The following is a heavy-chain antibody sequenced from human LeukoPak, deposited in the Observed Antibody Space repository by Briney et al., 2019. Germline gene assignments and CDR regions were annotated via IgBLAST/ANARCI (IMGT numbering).Heavy chain of an antibody. Sequence: SETLSLTCTVSGGSISSSSYYWGWIRQPPGKGLEWIGSIYYSGSTYYNPSLKSRVTISVDTSKNQFSLKLSSVTAADTAVYYCARVWWGYGYLDSPHFDYWGQGTLVTVSS. D-gene: IGHD5-18*01. CDR1: GGSISSSSYY. CDR2: IYYSGST. V-gene: IGHV4-39*07. J-gene: IGHJ4*02. CDR3: ARVWWGYGYLDSPHFDY.